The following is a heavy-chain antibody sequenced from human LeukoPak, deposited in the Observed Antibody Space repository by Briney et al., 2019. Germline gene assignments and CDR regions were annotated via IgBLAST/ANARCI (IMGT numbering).Heavy chain of an antibody. CDR1: GGSFSGYY. D-gene: IGHD2-2*01. CDR2: INHSGST. V-gene: IGHV4-34*01. J-gene: IGHJ3*02. CDR3: ASLWPYQLSAFDI. Sequence: SETLSLTCAVYGGSFSGYYWSWIRQPPGKGLEWIGEINHSGSTNYNPSLKSRVTISVDTSKNQFSLKLSSVTAADTAVYYCASLWPYQLSAFDIWGQGTLVTVSS.